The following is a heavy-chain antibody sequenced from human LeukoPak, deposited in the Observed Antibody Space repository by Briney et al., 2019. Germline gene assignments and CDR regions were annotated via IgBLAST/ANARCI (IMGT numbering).Heavy chain of an antibody. D-gene: IGHD3-3*01. CDR3: ARGRKYYDFWSGYPDYYYYYGMDV. CDR2: INHSGST. CDR1: GGSISSSKYY. V-gene: IGHV4-39*07. Sequence: SETLSLTCTVSGGSISSSKYYWSWIRQPPGKGLEWIGEINHSGSTNYNPSLKSRVTISVDTSKNQFSLKLSSVTAADTAVYYCARGRKYYDFWSGYPDYYYYYGMDVWGQGTTVTVSS. J-gene: IGHJ6*02.